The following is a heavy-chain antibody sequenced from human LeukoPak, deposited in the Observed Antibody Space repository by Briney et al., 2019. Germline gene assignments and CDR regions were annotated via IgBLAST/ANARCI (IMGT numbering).Heavy chain of an antibody. CDR3: ARVGAVGYYYYYMDV. Sequence: PSETLSLTCAVYGGSFSGYDWSWIRQPPGKGLEWIGEINHSGSTNYNPSLKSRVTISVDTSKNQFSLKLSSVTAADTAVYYCARVGAVGYYYYYMDVWGKGTTVTVSS. V-gene: IGHV4-34*01. CDR1: GGSFSGYD. CDR2: INHSGST. D-gene: IGHD6-19*01. J-gene: IGHJ6*03.